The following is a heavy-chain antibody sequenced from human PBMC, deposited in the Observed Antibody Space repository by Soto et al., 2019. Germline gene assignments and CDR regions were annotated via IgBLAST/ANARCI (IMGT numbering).Heavy chain of an antibody. Sequence: QVQLQQWGAGLLKPSETLSLTCAVYGGSFSAYYWSWIRQPPGKGVEWIGETNHSGSTNYNPSRKRPRAHSGSSSKNQVSLKLGSVTGPGTAVYYCARGQNSLLPDRWGQGILVTVSP. CDR1: GGSFSAYY. CDR3: ARGQNSLLPDR. CDR2: TNHSGST. D-gene: IGHD2-21*01. V-gene: IGHV4-34*01. J-gene: IGHJ5*02.